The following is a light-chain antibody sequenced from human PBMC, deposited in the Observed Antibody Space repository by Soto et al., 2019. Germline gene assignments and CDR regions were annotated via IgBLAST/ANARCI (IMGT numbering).Light chain of an antibody. V-gene: IGLV1-40*01. CDR3: QSYDSGLIGLV. J-gene: IGLJ2*01. Sequence: QSVMTQPPSVSGAPGQRVTIACTGNNSNIGAGYDVHWYRRFPGAAPTLLLSGYYNRPSGGPDRISGSKSGTSVSLAITDLKAEDEADYYCQSYDSGLIGLVFGTGTKLTVL. CDR2: GYY. CDR1: NSNIGAGYD.